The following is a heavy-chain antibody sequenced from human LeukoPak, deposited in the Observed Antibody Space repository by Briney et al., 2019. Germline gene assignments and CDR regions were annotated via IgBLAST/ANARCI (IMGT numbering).Heavy chain of an antibody. V-gene: IGHV4-59*01. Sequence: PSETLSLTCSVTGGSILNYYWNWMRQPPGKGLEWIGYTSDSGDTYYNPSLKSRVTMSVDTSRNQFSLKVTSVTAADTAVYYCARDHKMYYFDYWGQGTLVTVSS. J-gene: IGHJ4*02. CDR3: ARDHKMYYFDY. CDR2: TSDSGDT. CDR1: GGSILNYY. D-gene: IGHD5-24*01.